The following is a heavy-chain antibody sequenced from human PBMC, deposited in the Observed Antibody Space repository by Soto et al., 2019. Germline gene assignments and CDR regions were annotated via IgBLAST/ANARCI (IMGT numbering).Heavy chain of an antibody. CDR1: GGSLVGYY. Sequence: PSETLGLPDSVAGGSLVGYYWRWIMQTPGKGREWIGYVFYTGRANYNASLKSRVSISLDTSNYQFSLKLSSVTAADTAVYYCARDGDGRMTTNPYYYNGMDVWRPGTTVTVSS. CDR3: ARDGDGRMTTNPYYYNGMDV. V-gene: IGHV4-59*01. J-gene: IGHJ6*02. CDR2: VFYTGRA. D-gene: IGHD4-4*01.